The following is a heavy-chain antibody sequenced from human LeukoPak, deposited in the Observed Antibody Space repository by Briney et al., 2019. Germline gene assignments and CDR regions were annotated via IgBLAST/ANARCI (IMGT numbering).Heavy chain of an antibody. V-gene: IGHV1-69*06. CDR3: ARAFYGEGSYYMDV. CDR1: GGTFSSYA. J-gene: IGHJ6*03. D-gene: IGHD4-17*01. CDR2: IIPIFGTA. Sequence: GSSVKVSCKASGGTFSSYAISWVRQAPGQGLEWTGGIIPIFGTANYAQKFQGRVTITADKSTSTAYMELSSLRSEDTAVYYCARAFYGEGSYYMDVWGKGTTVTVSS.